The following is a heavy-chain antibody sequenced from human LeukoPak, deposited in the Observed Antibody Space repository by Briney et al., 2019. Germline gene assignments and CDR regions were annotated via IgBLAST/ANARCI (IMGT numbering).Heavy chain of an antibody. CDR3: ARRAIGYGSGSYYYYYMDV. CDR2: IYYSGST. J-gene: IGHJ6*03. D-gene: IGHD3-10*01. CDR1: GGSISSSSYY. Sequence: PSETLSLTCTVSGGSISSSSYYWGWIRQPPGKGLEWIGSIYYSGSTYYNPSLKSRVTISVDTSKNQFSLKLSSVTAADTAVYYCARRAIGYGSGSYYYYYMDVWGKGTTVTISS. V-gene: IGHV4-39*01.